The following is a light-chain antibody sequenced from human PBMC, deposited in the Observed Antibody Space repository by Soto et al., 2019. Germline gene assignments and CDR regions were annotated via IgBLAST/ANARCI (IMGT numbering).Light chain of an antibody. Sequence: EIVLTQSPATLSLSPGERATLSCRASQSVGSYLAWYQQKPGQAPRLLIYDASNRATGIPARFSGSGSGTDFSLTISSLEPEDFAVYYCQQRSNRPPFTFGPGTKVDIK. CDR2: DAS. V-gene: IGKV3-11*01. J-gene: IGKJ3*01. CDR3: QQRSNRPPFT. CDR1: QSVGSY.